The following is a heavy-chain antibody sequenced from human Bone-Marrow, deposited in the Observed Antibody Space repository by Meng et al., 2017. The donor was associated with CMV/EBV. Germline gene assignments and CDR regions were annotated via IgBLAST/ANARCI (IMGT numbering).Heavy chain of an antibody. Sequence: GGSLRLSCAASGFTFSSYGMHWVRQAPGKGLEWVAVIWYDGSNKYYADSVKGRFTISRDNSKNTLYLQMNSLRAEDTAVYYCARDKRKEQLVPFDYWGQGTLVTVSS. V-gene: IGHV3-33*01. D-gene: IGHD6-6*01. CDR1: GFTFSSYG. CDR3: ARDKRKEQLVPFDY. J-gene: IGHJ4*02. CDR2: IWYDGSNK.